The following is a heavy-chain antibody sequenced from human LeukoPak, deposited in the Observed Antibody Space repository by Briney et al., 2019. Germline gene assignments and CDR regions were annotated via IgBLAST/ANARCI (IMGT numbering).Heavy chain of an antibody. V-gene: IGHV3-33*01. Sequence: GGSLRLSCAASGFTFSSYGMHWVRQAPGKGLEWVAVIWYDGSNKYYADSVKGRFTISRDNSKKTLYLQMISMRAEDTAVYYCARDPTAYYDSSGYYLNTIDYWGQGTLVTVSS. CDR1: GFTFSSYG. D-gene: IGHD3-22*01. J-gene: IGHJ4*02. CDR2: IWYDGSNK. CDR3: ARDPTAYYDSSGYYLNTIDY.